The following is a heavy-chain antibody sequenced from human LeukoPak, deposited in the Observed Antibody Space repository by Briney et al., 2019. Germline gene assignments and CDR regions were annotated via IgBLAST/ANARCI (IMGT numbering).Heavy chain of an antibody. Sequence: GASVKVSCKASGYTFTSYYMHWVRQAPGQGLEWMGIINPSGGSTSYAQKFQGRVTMTRDTSTNTVYMEVSSLRSEDAAVYYCARAGDYGDAGMDVWGQGTTVTVSS. V-gene: IGHV1-46*01. J-gene: IGHJ6*02. CDR1: GYTFTSYY. D-gene: IGHD4-17*01. CDR3: ARAGDYGDAGMDV. CDR2: INPSGGST.